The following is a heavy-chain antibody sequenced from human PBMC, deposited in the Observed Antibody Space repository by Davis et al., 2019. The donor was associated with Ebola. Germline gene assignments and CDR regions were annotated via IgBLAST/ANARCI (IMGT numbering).Heavy chain of an antibody. V-gene: IGHV5-51*01. CDR1: GYSFTSYW. J-gene: IGHJ6*03. CDR2: IYPGDSDT. D-gene: IGHD1-26*01. CDR3: ARRGGGSYYVGNYYYYYMDV. Sequence: GESLKISCKGSGYSFTSYWISWVRQMPGKGLEWMGIIYPGDSDTRYSPSFQGQVTISADKSISTAYLQWSSLKASDTAMYYCARRGGGSYYVGNYYYYYMDVWGKGTTVTVSS.